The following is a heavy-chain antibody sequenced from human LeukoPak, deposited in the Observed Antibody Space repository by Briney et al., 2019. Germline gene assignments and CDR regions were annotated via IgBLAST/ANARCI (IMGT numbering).Heavy chain of an antibody. CDR1: GGSFSGYY. V-gene: IGHV4-34*01. CDR2: INHSGST. D-gene: IGHD2-2*02. CDR3: ARAGDIVVVPAAIRSGWFDP. J-gene: IGHJ5*02. Sequence: PSETLSLTCAVYGGSFSGYYWSWIRQPPGKGLEWIGEINHSGSTNYNPSLKSRVTISVGTSKNQFSLKLSSVTAADTAVYYRARAGDIVVVPAAIRSGWFDPWGQGTLVTVSS.